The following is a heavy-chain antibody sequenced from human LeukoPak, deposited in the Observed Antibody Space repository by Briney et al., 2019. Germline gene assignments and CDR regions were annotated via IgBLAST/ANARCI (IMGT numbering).Heavy chain of an antibody. CDR3: SRENGAFSPFGY. V-gene: IGHV4-4*02. Sequence: SGTLSLTCGVSGGSISNTNWWSWVRQPPGQGLVWIGEISLTGLTHYNPSLESRVTVSLDKSKNQLSLSLTSMTAADTAVYYCSRENGAFSPFGYWGQGTLVTVLS. CDR1: GGSISNTNW. D-gene: IGHD2-8*01. CDR2: ISLTGLT. J-gene: IGHJ4*02.